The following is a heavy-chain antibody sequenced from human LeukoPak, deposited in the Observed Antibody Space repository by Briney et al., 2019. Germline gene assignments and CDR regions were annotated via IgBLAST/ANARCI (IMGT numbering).Heavy chain of an antibody. CDR2: ISYDGGNK. CDR1: GFTFSSYG. D-gene: IGHD3-3*01. J-gene: IGHJ6*02. Sequence: GGSLRLSCAASGFTFSSYGMHWVRQAPGKGLEWVAVISYDGGNKYYADSVKGRFTISRDNSKNTLYLQMNSLRAEDTAVYYCAKDSLRFLEWLSSGPYGMDVWGQGTTVTVSS. V-gene: IGHV3-30*18. CDR3: AKDSLRFLEWLSSGPYGMDV.